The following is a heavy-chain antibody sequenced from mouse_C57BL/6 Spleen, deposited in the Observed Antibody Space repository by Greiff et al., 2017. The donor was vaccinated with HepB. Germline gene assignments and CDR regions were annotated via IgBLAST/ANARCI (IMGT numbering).Heavy chain of an antibody. D-gene: IGHD1-1*01. V-gene: IGHV5-4*01. J-gene: IGHJ4*01. CDR3: ARDRNDYGSRDAMDY. CDR2: ISDGGSYT. CDR1: GFTFSSYA. Sequence: EVQLVESGGGLVKPGGSLKLSCAASGFTFSSYAMSWVRQTPEKRLEWVATISDGGSYTYYPDNVKGRFTISRDNAKNNLYLQMSHLKSEDTAMYYCARDRNDYGSRDAMDYWGQGTSVTVSS.